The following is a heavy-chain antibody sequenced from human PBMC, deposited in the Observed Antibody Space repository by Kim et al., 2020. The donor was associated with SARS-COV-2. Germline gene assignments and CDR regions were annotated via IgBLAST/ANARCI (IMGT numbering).Heavy chain of an antibody. CDR1: GFTFTSSA. CDR3: AADHAAAAGRYYFDY. V-gene: IGHV1-58*01. D-gene: IGHD6-13*01. Sequence: SAKVSCKASGFTFTSSAVQWVRQARGQRLEWIGWIVVGSGNTNYAQKFQERVTITRDMSTSTAYMELSSLRSEDTAVYYCAADHAAAAGRYYFDYWGQGTLVTVSS. CDR2: IVVGSGNT. J-gene: IGHJ4*02.